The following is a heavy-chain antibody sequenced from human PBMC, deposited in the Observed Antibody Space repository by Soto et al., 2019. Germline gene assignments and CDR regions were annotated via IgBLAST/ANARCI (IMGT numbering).Heavy chain of an antibody. Sequence: GGSLRLSCAASGFTFSSYGMHWVRQAPGKGLEWVAVISDDGSNKYYADSVKGRFTISRVNSKNTLYLQMNSLRAEDTAVYYCAKTRRQWLGQGYWGQGTLVTVSS. V-gene: IGHV3-30*18. CDR2: ISDDGSNK. J-gene: IGHJ4*02. CDR1: GFTFSSYG. D-gene: IGHD6-19*01. CDR3: AKTRRQWLGQGY.